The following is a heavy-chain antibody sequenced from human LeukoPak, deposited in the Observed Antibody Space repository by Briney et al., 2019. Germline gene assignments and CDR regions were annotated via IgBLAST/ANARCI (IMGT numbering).Heavy chain of an antibody. CDR3: AVRSGYDCFDY. D-gene: IGHD5-12*01. CDR1: GFTFSSYA. J-gene: IGHJ4*02. V-gene: IGHV3-23*01. CDR2: ISGSGGST. Sequence: GGSLRLSCAASGFTFSSYAMSWVRQVPGKGLEWVSAISGSGGSTYYADSVKGRFTISRDNSKNTLYLQMNSLRAEDTAVYYCAVRSGYDCFDYWGQGTLVAVSS.